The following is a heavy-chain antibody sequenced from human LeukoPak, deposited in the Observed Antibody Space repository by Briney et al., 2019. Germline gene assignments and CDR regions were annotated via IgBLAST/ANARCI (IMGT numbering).Heavy chain of an antibody. J-gene: IGHJ6*04. CDR3: ARGRGGRQQLGYYYGMDV. CDR1: GCSFSSYA. D-gene: IGHD6-13*01. Sequence: GASVKVSCKASGCSFSSYAISWVRQGPGQGLEWEGGVIPMFGTANYAQKFQGRVTITADKSTSTAYMELSSLRSEDTAVYYCARGRGGRQQLGYYYGMDVWGKGTTVTVSS. V-gene: IGHV1-69*06. CDR2: VIPMFGTA.